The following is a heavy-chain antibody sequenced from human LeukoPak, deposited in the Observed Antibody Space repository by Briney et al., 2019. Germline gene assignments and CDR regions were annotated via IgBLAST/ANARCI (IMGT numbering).Heavy chain of an antibody. Sequence: GGSLRLSCAASGFTFSSYDMHWVRQPTGKGLEWVSAIGVAGDTFYAGSVKGRFTISRENAKNALFLQMNSLRAGDTAVYHCTRDRHGMDVWGQGTTVTVSS. V-gene: IGHV3-13*01. CDR2: IGVAGDT. CDR3: TRDRHGMDV. J-gene: IGHJ6*02. CDR1: GFTFSSYD.